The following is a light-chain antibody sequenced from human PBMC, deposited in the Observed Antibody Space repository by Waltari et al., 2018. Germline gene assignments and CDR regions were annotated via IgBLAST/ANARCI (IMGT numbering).Light chain of an antibody. Sequence: DVVMTPSPRSLHSTPGQPAFMTCRSSQSLLHSNGNTYLSWFLQKPGQPPRRLIYKISNRDSGVPDRFSGSGAGTDFTLKISRVEAEDVGIYYCMQGTHFPLTFGGGTKVEIK. V-gene: IGKV2-30*02. CDR1: QSLLHSNGNTY. CDR2: KIS. CDR3: MQGTHFPLT. J-gene: IGKJ4*01.